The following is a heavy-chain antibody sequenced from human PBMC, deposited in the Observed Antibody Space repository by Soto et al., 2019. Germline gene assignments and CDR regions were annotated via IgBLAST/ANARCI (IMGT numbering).Heavy chain of an antibody. CDR3: ARMDTAMVFDY. V-gene: IGHV2-26*01. CDR1: GFSLSNARMG. D-gene: IGHD5-18*01. J-gene: IGHJ4*02. Sequence: QVTLKESGPVLVKPTETLTLTCTVSGFSLSNARMGVSWIRQPPGKALEWLAHIFSNDEKSYSTSLKSRLTISKDTSKSQVVLTMTNMDPVDTATYSCARMDTAMVFDYWGQGTLVTVSS. CDR2: IFSNDEK.